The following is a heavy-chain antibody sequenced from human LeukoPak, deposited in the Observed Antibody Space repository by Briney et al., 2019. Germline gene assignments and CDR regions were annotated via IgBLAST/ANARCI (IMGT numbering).Heavy chain of an antibody. D-gene: IGHD3-10*01. V-gene: IGHV3-7*01. Sequence: GGPLRLSCAASGFTFSTYWMTWVRQAPGKGLEWVANINEDGSEKNYVDSVKGRFTISRDNAKNSLSLQVESLRVEDTAVYYFATRSQAPANWGGGTRVTVSS. CDR3: ATRSQAPAN. J-gene: IGHJ4*02. CDR1: GFTFSTYW. CDR2: INEDGSEK.